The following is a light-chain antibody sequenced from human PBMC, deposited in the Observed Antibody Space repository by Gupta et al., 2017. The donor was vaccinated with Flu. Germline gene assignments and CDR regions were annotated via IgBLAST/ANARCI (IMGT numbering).Light chain of an antibody. CDR1: NIQTKS. CDR2: DDN. V-gene: IGLV3-21*02. Sequence: SYVLTQAPSVSVAPGQTARVTCGGNNIQTKSVHWYQQKAGQAPVLVVYDDNDRPSGIPERFSGSNSGNTAILTISGVEAGDEADYYCQVWDSTSDHYVFGGGTMVTVL. J-gene: IGLJ1*01. CDR3: QVWDSTSDHYV.